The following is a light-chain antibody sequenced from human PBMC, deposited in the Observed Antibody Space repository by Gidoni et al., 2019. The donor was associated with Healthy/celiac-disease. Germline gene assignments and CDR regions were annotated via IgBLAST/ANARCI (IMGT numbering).Light chain of an antibody. CDR2: AAS. Sequence: DIQMTPSPSSLSASVGDRVTITFRASQSISSYLNWYQQKPGKAPKLLIYAASSLQSGVPSRFSGSGPGTDFTLTISSLQPEDFATYYCQQSYSTPYTFGQGTKLEIK. V-gene: IGKV1-39*01. CDR1: QSISSY. J-gene: IGKJ2*01. CDR3: QQSYSTPYT.